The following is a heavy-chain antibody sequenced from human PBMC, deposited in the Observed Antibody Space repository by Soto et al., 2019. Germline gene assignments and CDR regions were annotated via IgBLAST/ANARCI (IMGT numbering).Heavy chain of an antibody. CDR1: GGLFSSYA. Sequence: QVQLVQSGAEVKKPGSSMKISCKASGGLFSSYAISWVRQAPGQGLEWMGWINPNNGATHYGLSFQGRVTMTRDTSISTAYMELSSLRSDDTAVYYCASHDPGARFDPWGQGTLVIVSS. J-gene: IGHJ5*02. CDR2: INPNNGAT. CDR3: ASHDPGARFDP. D-gene: IGHD1-1*01. V-gene: IGHV1-2*02.